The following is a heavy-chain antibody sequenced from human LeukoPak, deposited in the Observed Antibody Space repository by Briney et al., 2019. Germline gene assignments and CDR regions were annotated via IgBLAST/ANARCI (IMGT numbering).Heavy chain of an antibody. Sequence: TGGSLRLSCAASGFTFSSYWMSWVRQAPGKGLEWVANIKQDGSEKNYMDSVKGRFTVSRENAKNSLLLQMNSLRVEDTAVYYCARERGGQSNDYLHGGPFDYWGQGTLVTVSS. CDR1: GFTFSSYW. J-gene: IGHJ4*02. D-gene: IGHD3-16*01. CDR3: ARERGGQSNDYLHGGPFDY. V-gene: IGHV3-7*05. CDR2: IKQDGSEK.